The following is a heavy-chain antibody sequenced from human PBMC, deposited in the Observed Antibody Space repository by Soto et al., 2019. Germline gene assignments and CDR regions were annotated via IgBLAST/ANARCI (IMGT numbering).Heavy chain of an antibody. CDR3: ARGITGTTGIFY. CDR1: GGSISSSSYY. CDR2: IYYSGST. D-gene: IGHD1-7*01. V-gene: IGHV4-39*01. Sequence: SETLSLTCTVSGGSISSSSYYWGWIRQPPGKGLEWIGSIYYSGSTYYNPSLKSRVTISVDTSKNQFSLKLSSVTAADTAVYYCARGITGTTGIFYWGQGTLVTVSS. J-gene: IGHJ4*02.